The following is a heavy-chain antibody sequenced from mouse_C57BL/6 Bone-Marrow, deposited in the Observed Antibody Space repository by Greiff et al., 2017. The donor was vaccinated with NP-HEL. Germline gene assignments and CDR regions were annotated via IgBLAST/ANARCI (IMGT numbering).Heavy chain of an antibody. D-gene: IGHD1-1*01. V-gene: IGHV1-52*01. Sequence: LQQPGAELVRPGSSVKLSCKVSGYTFPSYWLHWVKQRPIQGLEWFGNIDPSDSETHYNQKSKDKATLTVDKSSSTAYMQHSSLTSEDSAVYYCAGGDHDGSSPYWYVDVWGTGTTVTVSS. CDR1: GYTFPSYW. J-gene: IGHJ1*03. CDR2: IDPSDSET. CDR3: AGGDHDGSSPYWYVDV.